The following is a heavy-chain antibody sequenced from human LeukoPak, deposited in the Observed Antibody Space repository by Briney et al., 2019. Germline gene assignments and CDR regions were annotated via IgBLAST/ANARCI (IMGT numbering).Heavy chain of an antibody. CDR3: ASSNDYYDSSGYSDSAFDI. Sequence: GGSLRLSCAASGFTFSSYWMSWVRQAPGKGLEWVANIKQDGSEKYYVDSVKGRFTISRDNAKNSLYLQMNSLRAEDTAVYYCASSNDYYDSSGYSDSAFDIWGQGTMVTVSS. CDR2: IKQDGSEK. CDR1: GFTFSSYW. J-gene: IGHJ3*02. D-gene: IGHD3-22*01. V-gene: IGHV3-7*03.